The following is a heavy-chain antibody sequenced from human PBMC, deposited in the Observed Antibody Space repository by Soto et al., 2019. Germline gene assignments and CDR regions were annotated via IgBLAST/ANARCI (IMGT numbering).Heavy chain of an antibody. V-gene: IGHV4-39*01. D-gene: IGHD3-10*01. J-gene: IGHJ4*02. CDR2: IYYSGST. CDR1: AGSISSSSYY. Sequence: SETLSLTCDVSAGSISSSSYYWGWLRQPPGKGLEWIGSIYYSGSTYYNPSLKGRVTISVDTSKNQFSLNLSSVTAADTAVYYCARHWLLSFGEFQLYFDYWGQGTLVTVSS. CDR3: ARHWLLSFGEFQLYFDY.